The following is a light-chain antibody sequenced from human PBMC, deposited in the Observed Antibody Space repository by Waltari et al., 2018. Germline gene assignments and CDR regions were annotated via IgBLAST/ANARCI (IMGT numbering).Light chain of an antibody. V-gene: IGKV3-15*01. Sequence: ETVMTQSPATLSVSPGDRATLSCRASQSVGTNVAWYQQKPGQAPRLLIYAASTRASDIPTIFSGSGSGTEFTFTITGLQSEDFALYFCQQYDKWPPFSFGQGTNLELK. CDR3: QQYDKWPPFS. CDR1: QSVGTN. CDR2: AAS. J-gene: IGKJ2*03.